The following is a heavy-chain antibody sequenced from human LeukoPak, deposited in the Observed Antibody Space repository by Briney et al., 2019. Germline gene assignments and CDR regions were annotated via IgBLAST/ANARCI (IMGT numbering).Heavy chain of an antibody. V-gene: IGHV3-23*01. CDR3: AKGGGYEVLYDY. Sequence: GGSLRLSCAASGFTFSTSGMSWVRQAPGKGLDWVSAITSGGDTTYYADSVKGRFTIFRDNSKNTLYLQMNNLRAEDTAVYYCAKGGGYEVLYDYWGQGTLVTVSS. J-gene: IGHJ4*02. CDR2: ITSGGDTT. D-gene: IGHD5-12*01. CDR1: GFTFSTSG.